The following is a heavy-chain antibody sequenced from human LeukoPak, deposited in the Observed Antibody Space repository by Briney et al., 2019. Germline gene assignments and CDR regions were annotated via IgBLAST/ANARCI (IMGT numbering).Heavy chain of an antibody. J-gene: IGHJ4*02. D-gene: IGHD3-16*02. CDR2: INHSGST. CDR1: GGSFSGYY. CDR3: ARALPPIYDYVWGSYRYSTYYFDY. Sequence: PSENLSRNCAVYGGSFSGYYWSWIRQPPGKGLEWIGEINHSGSTNYNPSLKSRVTISVDTSKNQFSLKLSSVTAADTAVYYCARALPPIYDYVWGSYRYSTYYFDYWGQGTLVTVSS. V-gene: IGHV4-34*01.